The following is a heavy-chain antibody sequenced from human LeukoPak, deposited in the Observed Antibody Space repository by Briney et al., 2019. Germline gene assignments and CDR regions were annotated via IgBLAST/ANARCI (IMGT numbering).Heavy chain of an antibody. CDR2: INPNSGGT. D-gene: IGHD6-19*01. V-gene: IGHV1-2*02. J-gene: IGHJ4*02. CDR3: ARTGSHVAGLALKGLEGGTHYYFDY. Sequence: GASVKVSCKASGYTFTGYYMHWVRQAPGQGLEWMGWINPNSGGTNYAQKFQGRVTMTRDTSISTAYMELSRLRSDDTAVYYCARTGSHVAGLALKGLEGGTHYYFDYWGQGTLVTVSS. CDR1: GYTFTGYY.